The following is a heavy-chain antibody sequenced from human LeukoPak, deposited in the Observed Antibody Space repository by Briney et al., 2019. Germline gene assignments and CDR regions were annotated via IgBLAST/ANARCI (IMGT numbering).Heavy chain of an antibody. D-gene: IGHD5-12*01. CDR1: GYTFTSYG. CDR3: ARGATQGWLRSLNYYYYYMDV. Sequence: GASVKVSCKASGYTFTSYGISWVRQAPGQGLEWMGWISAYNGNTNYAQKLQGRVTMTTDTSTSTAYMELRSLRSDDTAVYYCARGATQGWLRSLNYYYYYMDVWGKGTTVTISS. V-gene: IGHV1-18*01. CDR2: ISAYNGNT. J-gene: IGHJ6*03.